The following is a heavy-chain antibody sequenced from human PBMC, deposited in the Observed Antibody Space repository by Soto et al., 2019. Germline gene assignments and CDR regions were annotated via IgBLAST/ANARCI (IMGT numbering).Heavy chain of an antibody. J-gene: IGHJ6*02. V-gene: IGHV3-66*01. Sequence: EVQLVESGGGLVQPGGSLRLSCAASGFTVSSGYMTWVRQAPGKGLEWLSTVYSSGSTYYADSAKGRFIISRDNSKNTLLLQMNNLRVEDTAMYYCARDPGYRNGMDVWGQGTTVTVSS. CDR3: ARDPGYRNGMDV. D-gene: IGHD5-18*01. CDR1: GFTVSSGY. CDR2: VYSSGST.